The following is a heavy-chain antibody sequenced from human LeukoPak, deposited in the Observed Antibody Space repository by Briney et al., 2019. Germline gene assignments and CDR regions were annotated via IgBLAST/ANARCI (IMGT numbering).Heavy chain of an antibody. V-gene: IGHV1/OR15-1*04. CDR1: GYIFTDYY. Sequence: ASVKVSCKASGYIFTDYYMHWVRQAPGQELGWMGRINPNSGNTNYAQKLQGRVTMTTGTSTSTAYMELRSLRSDDTAVYYCARGADIVVVVAATAFDYWGQGTLVTVSS. CDR2: INPNSGNT. CDR3: ARGADIVVVVAATAFDY. J-gene: IGHJ4*02. D-gene: IGHD2-15*01.